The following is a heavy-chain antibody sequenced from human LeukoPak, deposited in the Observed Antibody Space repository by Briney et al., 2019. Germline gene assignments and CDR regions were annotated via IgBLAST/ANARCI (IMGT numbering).Heavy chain of an antibody. CDR1: RYTFTGYY. J-gene: IGHJ5*02. V-gene: IGHV1-2*02. Sequence: GASVKVSCKASRYTFTGYYMHWVRQAPGQGLEWMGWINPNSGGTNYAQKFQGRVTMTRDTSISTAYMELSRLRSDDTAVYYCARVRGYKYNWNDVGWFDPWGQGTLVTVSS. CDR3: ARVRGYKYNWNDVGWFDP. D-gene: IGHD1-1*01. CDR2: INPNSGGT.